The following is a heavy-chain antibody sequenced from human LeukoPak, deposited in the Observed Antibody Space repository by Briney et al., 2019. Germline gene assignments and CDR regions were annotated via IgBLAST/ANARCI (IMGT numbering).Heavy chain of an antibody. V-gene: IGHV3-23*01. D-gene: IGHD3-22*01. J-gene: IGHJ3*02. CDR3: ARNHYITMIVVAALDI. Sequence: PGGSLRLSCAASGFTFSNHGMNWVRQAPGKGLEWVSAIGGSGGSTYYADSVKGRFTISRDNSKNTLYLQMNSLRAEDTAVYYCARNHYITMIVVAALDIWGQGTMVTVSS. CDR2: IGGSGGST. CDR1: GFTFSNHG.